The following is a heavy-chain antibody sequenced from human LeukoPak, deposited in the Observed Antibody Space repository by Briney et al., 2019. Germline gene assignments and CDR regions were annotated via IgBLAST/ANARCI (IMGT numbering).Heavy chain of an antibody. Sequence: SETLSLTCTVSGGSISSSSYYWGWIRQPPGKGLEWIGSIYYSGSTYYNPSLKSRVTISVDTSKNQFSLKLSSVTAADTAVYYCARGPTIVVVVAASANAFDIWGQGTMVTVSS. CDR1: GGSISSSSYY. D-gene: IGHD2-15*01. J-gene: IGHJ3*02. CDR2: IYYSGST. CDR3: ARGPTIVVVVAASANAFDI. V-gene: IGHV4-39*07.